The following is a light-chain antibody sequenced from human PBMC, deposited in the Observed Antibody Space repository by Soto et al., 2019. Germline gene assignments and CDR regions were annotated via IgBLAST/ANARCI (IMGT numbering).Light chain of an antibody. CDR2: EVN. J-gene: IGLJ1*01. CDR1: SGDVGGYNY. Sequence: QSALTQPPSASGSPGQSVTISCTGTSGDVGGYNYVSWYQQYPGKAPKLMIYEVNKRPSGVPDRFSGSKSGNTASLTVSGLQAEDEADYYCSSYAGSNRVFGTGTKVTVL. V-gene: IGLV2-8*01. CDR3: SSYAGSNRV.